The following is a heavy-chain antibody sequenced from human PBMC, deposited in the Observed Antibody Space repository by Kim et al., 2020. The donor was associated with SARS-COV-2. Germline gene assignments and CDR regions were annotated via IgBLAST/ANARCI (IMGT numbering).Heavy chain of an antibody. J-gene: IGHJ4*02. CDR1: GGSISSYY. Sequence: SETLSLTCTVSGGSISSYYWSWIRQPPGKGLEWIGYIYYSGSTNYNPSLKSRVTISVDTSKNQFSLKLSSVTAADTAVYYCARGSRVRGVTSFDYWGQGTLVTVSS. D-gene: IGHD3-10*01. CDR2: IYYSGST. CDR3: ARGSRVRGVTSFDY. V-gene: IGHV4-59*13.